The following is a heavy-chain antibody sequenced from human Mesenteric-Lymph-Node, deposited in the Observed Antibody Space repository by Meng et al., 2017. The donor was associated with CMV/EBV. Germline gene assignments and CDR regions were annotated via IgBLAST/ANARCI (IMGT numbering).Heavy chain of an antibody. CDR1: GFALRRYG. V-gene: IGHV3-30*03. D-gene: IGHD3-3*01. J-gene: IGHJ4*02. CDR3: ARIFGVVTPYYFDY. Sequence: GGSLRLSCAASGFALRRYGMHWVRQAPGKGLEWVAFISYDGSNTYYTDSVKGRFTLSRDNSKSTVYLQMNSLRAEDTAVYYCARIFGVVTPYYFDYWGQGTLVTVSS. CDR2: ISYDGSNT.